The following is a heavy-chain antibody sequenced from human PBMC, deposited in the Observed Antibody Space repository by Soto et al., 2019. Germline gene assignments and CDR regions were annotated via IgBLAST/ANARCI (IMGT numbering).Heavy chain of an antibody. D-gene: IGHD3-3*01. CDR1: GFTFSNYA. CDR2: ISGSGGST. CDR3: AKNYDFRQGVWFDP. J-gene: IGHJ5*02. V-gene: IGHV3-23*01. Sequence: GGSLRLSCAASGFTFSNYAMTWVRQAPGKGLEWVSTISGSGGSTYYADSVKGRFTISRDNSKNTLYLQMNSLRAEDTAVYYCAKNYDFRQGVWFDPWGQGTLVTVSS.